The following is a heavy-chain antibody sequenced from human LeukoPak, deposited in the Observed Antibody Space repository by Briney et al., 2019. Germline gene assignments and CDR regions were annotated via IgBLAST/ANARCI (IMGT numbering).Heavy chain of an antibody. CDR3: ARGGYSYGYRTNSRIAAAGLSPDFDP. CDR1: GFTFSSYE. J-gene: IGHJ5*02. Sequence: GGSLRLSCAASGFTFSSYEMNWVRQAPGKGLEWVSYISSSGSTIYYADSVKGRFTISRDNAKNSLYLQMNSLRAEDTAVYYCARGGYSYGYRTNSRIAAAGLSPDFDPWGQGTLVTVSS. V-gene: IGHV3-48*03. D-gene: IGHD5-18*01. CDR2: ISSSGSTI.